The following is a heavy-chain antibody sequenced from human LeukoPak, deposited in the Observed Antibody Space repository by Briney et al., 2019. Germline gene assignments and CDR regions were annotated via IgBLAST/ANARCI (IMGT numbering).Heavy chain of an antibody. CDR2: ISDKGGST. D-gene: IGHD6-25*01. Sequence: HPGGSLRLSCAGSGFSFSSYSMHWVRQAPGKGLEYVSGISDKGGSTNYANSVKGRFIISRDNSQNTLFLQMVSLRAEDMAVYYCARGEAAVYYYYYLDVWGKGTTVTVSS. CDR1: GFSFSSYS. V-gene: IGHV3-64*01. J-gene: IGHJ6*03. CDR3: ARGEAAVYYYYYLDV.